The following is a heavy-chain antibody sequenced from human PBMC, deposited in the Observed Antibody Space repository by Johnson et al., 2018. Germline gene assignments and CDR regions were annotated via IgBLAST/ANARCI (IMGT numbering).Heavy chain of an antibody. V-gene: IGHV3-9*01. D-gene: IGHD2/OR15-2a*01. CDR2: ISWNSENI. J-gene: IGHJ3*02. CDR3: AKYLVYDLVAFDI. Sequence: QLVDCGGGLVQPGRSLRLSCAASGFSFDDHAMHWVRQAPGKGLEWVSGISWNSENIGYADSVKGRFTISRDIAKNSLYLQMNSLRPEDTALYYCAKYLVYDLVAFDIWGQGTMVIVSS. CDR1: GFSFDDHA.